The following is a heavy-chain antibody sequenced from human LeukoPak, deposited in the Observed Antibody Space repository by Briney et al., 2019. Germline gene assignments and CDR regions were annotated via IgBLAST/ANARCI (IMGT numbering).Heavy chain of an antibody. J-gene: IGHJ4*02. CDR2: IDESGST. D-gene: IGHD5-12*01. CDR1: GVSFSDYY. V-gene: IGHV4-34*01. Sequence: SETLSLTCDVYGVSFSDYYWSWIRQPPGKGLEWIGEIDESGSTNYNPSLKSRVTISIDTSKNQFSLKLSSVTAADTAVYYCARLGYSGYDYAGNYFDYWGRGTLVTVSS. CDR3: ARLGYSGYDYAGNYFDY.